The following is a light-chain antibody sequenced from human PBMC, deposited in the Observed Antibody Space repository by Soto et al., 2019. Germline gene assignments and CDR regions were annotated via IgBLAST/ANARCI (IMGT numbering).Light chain of an antibody. CDR3: NSYTSTNTLV. CDR2: DVT. Sequence: QSVLTQPASVSGSPGQSITISCTGTSSDVGGYNHVSWYQQHPGKAPKLMIYDVTDRPSGVSNRFSGSKSGNTASLAISGLQAEDGADYYCNSYTSTNTLVFGGGTKLTVL. V-gene: IGLV2-14*03. J-gene: IGLJ2*01. CDR1: SSDVGGYNH.